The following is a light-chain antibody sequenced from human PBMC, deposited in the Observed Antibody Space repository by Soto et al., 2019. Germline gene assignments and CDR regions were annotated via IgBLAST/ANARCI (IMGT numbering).Light chain of an antibody. CDR3: CSYAGSYTGV. V-gene: IGLV2-11*01. CDR1: SSDVGGYNF. CDR2: DVS. J-gene: IGLJ1*01. Sequence: QSVLTQPRSVSGSPGQSVTISCTGTSSDVGGYNFVSWHQQHPGKAPKLMIYDVSKRPSGVPDRFSGSKSGNTASLTISGLQAEDEADYYCCSYAGSYTGVFGTGTKLTVL.